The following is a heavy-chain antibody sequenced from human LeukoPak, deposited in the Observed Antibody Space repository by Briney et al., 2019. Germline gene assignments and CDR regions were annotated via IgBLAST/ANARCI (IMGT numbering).Heavy chain of an antibody. CDR2: INHSGST. Sequence: PSETLSPTCAVYGGSFSGYYWSWIRQPPGKGLEWIGEINHSGSTNYNPSLKSRVTISVDTSKNQFSLKLSSVTAADTAVYYCAEARGGRFSAAGNWFDPWGQGTLVTVSS. CDR3: AEARGGRFSAAGNWFDP. D-gene: IGHD6-13*01. J-gene: IGHJ5*02. V-gene: IGHV4-34*01. CDR1: GGSFSGYY.